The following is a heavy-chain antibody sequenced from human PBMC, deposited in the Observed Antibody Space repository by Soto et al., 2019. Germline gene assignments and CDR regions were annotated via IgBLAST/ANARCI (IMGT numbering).Heavy chain of an antibody. CDR1: GGTFSSYA. D-gene: IGHD3-10*01. Sequence: QVQLVQSGAEVKKPGSSVKVSCKASGGTFSSYAISWVRQAPGQGLEWMGGIIPIFGTANYAQKFQGRVTITADESTSTAYMELSSLRSEDTAMYYCARDNYYGSGSYYSNWFDPWGQGTLVTVSS. J-gene: IGHJ5*02. V-gene: IGHV1-69*01. CDR3: ARDNYYGSGSYYSNWFDP. CDR2: IIPIFGTA.